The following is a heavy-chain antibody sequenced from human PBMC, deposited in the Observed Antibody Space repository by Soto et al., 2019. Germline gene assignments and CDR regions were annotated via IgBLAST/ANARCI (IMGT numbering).Heavy chain of an antibody. CDR2: IWCHGNTY. CDR1: GFTFSTYG. CDR3: AGDRGYGGNYVCDF. J-gene: IGHJ4*02. Sequence: HPGGSLRLSCTTSGFTFSTYGMHWVRQAPGKGLEWVATIWCHGNTYYYKDSRKGRFAGSRDNSKNTVFLQMNTLRAEDTATYYWAGDRGYGGNYVCDFWGVGT. V-gene: IGHV3-33*01. D-gene: IGHD1-7*01.